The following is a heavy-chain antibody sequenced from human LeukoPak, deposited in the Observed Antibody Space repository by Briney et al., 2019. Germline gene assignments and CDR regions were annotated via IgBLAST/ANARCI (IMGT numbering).Heavy chain of an antibody. CDR1: GGTFSSYA. CDR2: ISGSGGST. Sequence: SCKASGGTFSSYAMSWVRQAPGKGLEWVSAISGSGGSTYYADSVKGRFTISRDNSKNTLYLQMNSLRAEDTAVYYCAKDLRGWANWFDPWGQGTLVTVSS. CDR3: AKDLRGWANWFDP. D-gene: IGHD3-16*01. V-gene: IGHV3-23*01. J-gene: IGHJ5*02.